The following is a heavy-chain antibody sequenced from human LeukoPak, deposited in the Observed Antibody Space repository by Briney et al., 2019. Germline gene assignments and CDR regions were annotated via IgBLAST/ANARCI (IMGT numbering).Heavy chain of an antibody. CDR1: GDSVSSGNYY. D-gene: IGHD3-22*01. V-gene: IGHV4-61*01. J-gene: IGHJ4*02. Sequence: SETLSLTCTVSGDSVSSGNYYLSWIRQPPGKGLDWITYMSPSGTTKYNPSLKSRVTTSVDTSRTQFSLRLGSVTAADTAVYYCARGQDDRSGTFDYWGQGILVTVSS. CDR3: ARGQDDRSGTFDY. CDR2: MSPSGTT.